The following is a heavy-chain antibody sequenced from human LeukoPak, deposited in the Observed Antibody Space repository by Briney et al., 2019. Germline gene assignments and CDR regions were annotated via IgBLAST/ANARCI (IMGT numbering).Heavy chain of an antibody. Sequence: GESLKISCKGSGYSFTSYWIGWVRQMPGKGLEWMGIIYPGDSDTRYSPSFQGQVTISADKSISTAYLQWSSLKASDTAMYYCASQNSYYYDSSGYYSWGQGTLVTVSS. CDR2: IYPGDSDT. CDR1: GYSFTSYW. J-gene: IGHJ4*02. D-gene: IGHD3-22*01. CDR3: ASQNSYYYDSSGYYS. V-gene: IGHV5-51*01.